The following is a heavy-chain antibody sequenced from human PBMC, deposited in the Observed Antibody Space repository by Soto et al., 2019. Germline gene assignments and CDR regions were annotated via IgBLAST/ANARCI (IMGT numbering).Heavy chain of an antibody. Sequence: GSLRLSCAASGFTFSSYSMNWVRQAPGKGLEWVSSISSSSSYIYYADSVRGRFIISRDNAKNSLYLQMNSLRAEDTAVYYCGASGYWAQVKYYYYGMDVWGQGTTVTVSS. D-gene: IGHD3-3*01. J-gene: IGHJ6*02. CDR2: ISSSSSYI. V-gene: IGHV3-21*01. CDR3: GASGYWAQVKYYYYGMDV. CDR1: GFTFSSYS.